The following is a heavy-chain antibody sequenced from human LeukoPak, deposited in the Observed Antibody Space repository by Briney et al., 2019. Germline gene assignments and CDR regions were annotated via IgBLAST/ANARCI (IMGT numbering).Heavy chain of an antibody. D-gene: IGHD2-2*01. CDR2: ISGSDGST. V-gene: IGHV3-23*01. Sequence: GGSLGLSCATSGFTFSSYAMTWVRQAPDKGLEWVSAISGSDGSTYYADSVKDRFTISRDDSQNTLFLQMNSLSAEDTAVYYCAKVETSGGANCYALDYWGQGTLVTVSS. J-gene: IGHJ4*02. CDR1: GFTFSSYA. CDR3: AKVETSGGANCYALDY.